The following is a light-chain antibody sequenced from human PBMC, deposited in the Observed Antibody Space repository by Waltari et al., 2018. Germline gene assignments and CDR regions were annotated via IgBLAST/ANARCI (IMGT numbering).Light chain of an antibody. CDR3: MQGMHWPRT. CDR1: QSLVHRDGNTY. J-gene: IGKJ1*01. Sequence: DVVMTQSPLPLPVTLGQPASIPCRSSQSLVHRDGNTYLTWFHQRPGQSPRRLFYKVSNRDSGVPDRFSGSGSGTEFTLKISRVGAEDVGVYYCMQGMHWPRTFGQGTKVAIK. V-gene: IGKV2-30*02. CDR2: KVS.